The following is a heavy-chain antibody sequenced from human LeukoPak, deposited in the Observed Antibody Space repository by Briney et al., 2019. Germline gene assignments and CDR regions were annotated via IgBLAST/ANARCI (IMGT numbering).Heavy chain of an antibody. CDR1: GSTFSSYA. D-gene: IGHD6-6*01. CDR2: ISGSGGST. V-gene: IGHV3-23*01. CDR3: AKEGVEYSSSSPPFDY. J-gene: IGHJ4*02. Sequence: GGSLRLSCAASGSTFSSYAMSWVRQAPGKGLEWVSAISGSGGSTYYADSVKGRFTISRDNPKNTLYLQMNSLRAEDTAVYYCAKEGVEYSSSSPPFDYWGQGTLVTVSS.